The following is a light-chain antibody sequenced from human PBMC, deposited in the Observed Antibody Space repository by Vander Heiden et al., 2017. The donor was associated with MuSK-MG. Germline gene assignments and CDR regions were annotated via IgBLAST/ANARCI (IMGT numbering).Light chain of an antibody. CDR3: QQYNNWPLWT. CDR1: QSVSSN. CDR2: GAS. V-gene: IGKV3-15*01. Sequence: IVMTQSPATPSVSPGARATLSCRASQSVSSNLAWYQQKPGQAPRLLIYGASTRATGIPARFSGSGSGTEFTLTISSLQSEDFAVYYCQQYNNWPLWTFGQGTKVEIK. J-gene: IGKJ1*01.